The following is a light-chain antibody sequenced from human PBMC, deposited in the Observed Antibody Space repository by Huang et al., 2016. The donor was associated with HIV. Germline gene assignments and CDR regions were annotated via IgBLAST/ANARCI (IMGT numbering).Light chain of an antibody. CDR1: QSVSSY. CDR3: QQRSNWPYT. CDR2: DTS. V-gene: IGKV3-11*01. J-gene: IGKJ2*01. Sequence: EVVLTQSPVTLSLSPGEVATLSCRASQSVSSYLAWYQQKPGQAPRLLIYDTSKRATDIPARFSGSGSGTDFTLTITSLESEDFAVYYCQQRSNWPYTFGQGTKLDIK.